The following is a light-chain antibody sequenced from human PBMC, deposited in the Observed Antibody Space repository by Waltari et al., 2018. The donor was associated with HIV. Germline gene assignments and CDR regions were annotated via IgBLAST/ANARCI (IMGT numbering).Light chain of an antibody. CDR3: QQSYSIPPYT. CDR2: AAS. J-gene: IGKJ2*01. CDR1: QSIRSY. Sequence: DIQMTKSPSSLSASVGDRVTITCWASQSIRSYLNWYQQKPGKVPKLLIYAASSLQSGVPSRFSGSGSGTDFTLTISSLLPEDFATYYCQQSYSIPPYTFVQGTKLEIK. V-gene: IGKV1-39*01.